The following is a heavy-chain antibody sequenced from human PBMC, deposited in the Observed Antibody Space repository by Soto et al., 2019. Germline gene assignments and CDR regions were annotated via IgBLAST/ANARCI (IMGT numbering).Heavy chain of an antibody. CDR3: ARGGKVGGSSHTSWFDP. CDR2: TYYRSKWYN. D-gene: IGHD6-6*01. V-gene: IGHV6-1*01. Sequence: SQTLSLTCAISGDSVSSNSAAWNWIRQSPSRGLEWLGRTYYRSKWYNDYAVSVKSRITINPDTSKNQFSLQLNSVTPEDTAVYYCARGGKVGGSSHTSWFDPWGQGTLVTVSS. CDR1: GDSVSSNSAA. J-gene: IGHJ5*02.